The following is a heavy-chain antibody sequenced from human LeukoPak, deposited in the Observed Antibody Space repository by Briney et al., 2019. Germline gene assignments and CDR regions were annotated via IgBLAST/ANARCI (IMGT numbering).Heavy chain of an antibody. CDR3: ARHGSTRQFDY. D-gene: IGHD2-2*01. V-gene: IGHV4-59*08. J-gene: IGHJ4*02. Sequence: SETLSLTCTVSGGSISSYYWSWIRQPPGKGLEWIGYIYYSGSTNYNPSLKSRVTISVDTSKNQFSLKLSSVTAADTAVYYCARHGSTRQFDYWGQGTLVTVSS. CDR1: GGSISSYY. CDR2: IYYSGST.